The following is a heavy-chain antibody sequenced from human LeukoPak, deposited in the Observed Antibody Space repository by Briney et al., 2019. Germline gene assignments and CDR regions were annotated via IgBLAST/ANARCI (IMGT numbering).Heavy chain of an antibody. CDR3: ARDLRFCSGGSCYYYYYYGMDV. Sequence: GGSLRLSCAASGFTFSSYWMSWVRQAPGKGLEWVANIKQDGGEKYYVDSVKGRFTISRDNAKNSLYLQMNSLRAEDTAVYYCARDLRFCSGGSCYYYYYYGMDVWGQGTTVTVSS. J-gene: IGHJ6*02. CDR2: IKQDGGEK. CDR1: GFTFSSYW. D-gene: IGHD2-15*01. V-gene: IGHV3-7*05.